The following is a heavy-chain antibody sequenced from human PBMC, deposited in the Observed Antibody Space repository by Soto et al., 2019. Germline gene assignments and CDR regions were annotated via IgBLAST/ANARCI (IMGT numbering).Heavy chain of an antibody. V-gene: IGHV4-59*08. CDR3: ARFESITIFGVVIEYFDY. D-gene: IGHD3-3*01. CDR1: GGSISSYY. CDR2: IYYSGST. Sequence: SETLSLTCTVSGGSISSYYWSWIRQPPGKGLEWIGYIYYSGSTNYNPSLKSRVTISVDTSKNQFSLKLSSVTAADTAVYYCARFESITIFGVVIEYFDYWGQGTLVTVSS. J-gene: IGHJ4*02.